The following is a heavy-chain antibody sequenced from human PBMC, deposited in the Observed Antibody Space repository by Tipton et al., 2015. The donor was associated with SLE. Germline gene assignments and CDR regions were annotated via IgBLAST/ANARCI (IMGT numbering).Heavy chain of an antibody. CDR1: GASISSYY. J-gene: IGHJ4*02. D-gene: IGHD3-16*01. CDR2: IYNVGST. CDR3: ARDQGGILDY. Sequence: TLSLTCTVSGASISSYYWSWIRQPPGKGLDWIGYIYNVGSTNYNPSLKSRLNISVDMSKNQFSLKLSSVTAADAAVYYCARDQGGILDYWGQGTLVTVSS. V-gene: IGHV4-59*01.